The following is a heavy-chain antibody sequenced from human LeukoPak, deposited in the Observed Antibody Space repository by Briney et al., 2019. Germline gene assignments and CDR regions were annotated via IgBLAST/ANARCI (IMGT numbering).Heavy chain of an antibody. J-gene: IGHJ5*02. Sequence: PSETLSLTCAVYGGSFSGYYWSWIRQPPGKGLEWIGEINHSGSTNYNPSLKSRVTISVDTSKNQFSLKLSSVTAVDTAVYYCARTSYGTGWFDPWGQGTLVTVSS. CDR2: INHSGST. D-gene: IGHD5-18*01. V-gene: IGHV4-34*01. CDR1: GGSFSGYY. CDR3: ARTSYGTGWFDP.